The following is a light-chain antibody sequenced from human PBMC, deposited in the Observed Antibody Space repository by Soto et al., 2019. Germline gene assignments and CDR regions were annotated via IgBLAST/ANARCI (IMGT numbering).Light chain of an antibody. CDR1: QSVSSN. V-gene: IGKV3D-15*01. CDR2: GVY. CDR3: QQYHSWPPRT. J-gene: IGKJ1*01. Sequence: EIVMTQSPTILSVSPGERATLSCMASQSVSSNLAWYQQKPGQAPRLLIYGVYTRAPGIPARFSGSGSGTEFTLTISSLQSEDFAVYYCQQYHSWPPRTFGQGTKVDIK.